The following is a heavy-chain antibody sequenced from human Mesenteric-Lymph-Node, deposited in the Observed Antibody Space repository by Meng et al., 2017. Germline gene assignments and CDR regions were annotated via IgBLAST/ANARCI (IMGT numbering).Heavy chain of an antibody. CDR3: ARGPTENCGGDCLDFDY. V-gene: IGHV3-74*01. Sequence: GESLKISCAASGFTFSSYWMHWVRQAPGKGLVWVSRINSDGSSTSYADSVKGRFTISRDNAKNTLYLQMNSLRAEDTAVYYCARGPTENCGGDCLDFDYWGQGTLVTVSS. J-gene: IGHJ4*02. CDR1: GFTFSSYW. CDR2: INSDGSST. D-gene: IGHD2-21*02.